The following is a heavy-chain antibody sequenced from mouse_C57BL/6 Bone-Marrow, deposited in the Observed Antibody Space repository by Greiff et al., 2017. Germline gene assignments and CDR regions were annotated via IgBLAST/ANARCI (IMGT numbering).Heavy chain of an antibody. CDR2: ISRGGSYT. CDR3: ARHGTGTNFAF. CDR1: GFTFSSYG. V-gene: IGHV5-6*01. D-gene: IGHD4-1*01. J-gene: IGHJ2*01. Sequence: EVNLVESGGDLVKPGGSLKLSCAASGFTFSSYGMSWVRQTPDKRLEWVATISRGGSYTYYPPSVKGRFTISRDNAKNTLYLQMSSLKSEDTAMYYCARHGTGTNFAFWGQGTTLTVSS.